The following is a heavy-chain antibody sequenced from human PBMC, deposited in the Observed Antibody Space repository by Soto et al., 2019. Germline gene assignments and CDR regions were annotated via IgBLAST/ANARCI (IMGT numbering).Heavy chain of an antibody. CDR2: IWYDGSNK. CDR3: ARDRAGTSHYYYYGMDV. CDR1: GFTFSSYG. Sequence: GGSLRLSCAASGFTFSSYGMHWVRQAPGKGLEWVAVIWYDGSNKYYADSVKGRFTISRDNSKNTLYLQMNSLRAEDTAVYYCARDRAGTSHYYYYGMDVWGQGTTVTVSS. D-gene: IGHD1-7*01. V-gene: IGHV3-33*01. J-gene: IGHJ6*02.